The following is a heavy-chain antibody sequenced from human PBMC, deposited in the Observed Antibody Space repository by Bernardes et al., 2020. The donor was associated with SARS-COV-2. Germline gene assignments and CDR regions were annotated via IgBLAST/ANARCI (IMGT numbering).Heavy chain of an antibody. D-gene: IGHD1-26*01. CDR2: ISYDGSTE. CDR1: GFTFSNHG. J-gene: IGHJ1*01. CDR3: AKGGWELPTLVSEYFQH. Sequence: GGSLRLSCAASGFTFSNHGMHWVRQAPGKGLEWVAVISYDGSTEYYADSVKGRFTISRDNSKKTLYLEMNSLRAEDTAVYYCAKGGWELPTLVSEYFQHWGQGTLVTVSS. V-gene: IGHV3-30*18.